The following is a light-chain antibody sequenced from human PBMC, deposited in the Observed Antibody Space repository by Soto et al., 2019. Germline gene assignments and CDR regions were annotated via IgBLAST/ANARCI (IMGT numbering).Light chain of an antibody. J-gene: IGKJ4*01. CDR3: QQYNNWPRT. Sequence: EIVMTQSPATLSVSPGERATLSCRASQSISITLAWYQQKPGQAPRLLIYGASTRATDIPARCSGSGSGTEFTLTISGLQSEDFAVYYCQQYNNWPRTFGGGTKVEI. V-gene: IGKV3-15*01. CDR2: GAS. CDR1: QSISIT.